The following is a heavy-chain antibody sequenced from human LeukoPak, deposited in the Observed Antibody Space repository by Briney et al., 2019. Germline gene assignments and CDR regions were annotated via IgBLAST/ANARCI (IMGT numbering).Heavy chain of an antibody. D-gene: IGHD3-22*01. J-gene: IGHJ4*02. Sequence: ASVKVSCKASGGTFSSYAISWARQAPGQGLEWMGGIIPSGGSTSYAQKFQGRVTMTRDTSTSTVYMELSSLRSEDTAVYYCARGRRSSGYYDWGQGTLVTVSS. V-gene: IGHV1-46*01. CDR3: ARGRRSSGYYD. CDR2: IIPSGGST. CDR1: GGTFSSYA.